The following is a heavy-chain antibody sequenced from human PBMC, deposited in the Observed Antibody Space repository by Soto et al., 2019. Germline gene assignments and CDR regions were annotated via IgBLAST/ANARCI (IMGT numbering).Heavy chain of an antibody. V-gene: IGHV3-48*01. CDR1: GFTFSSYS. J-gene: IGHJ4*02. Sequence: EVQLVESGGGLVQPGGSLRLSCAGSGFTFSSYSMNWVRQAPGKGLEWVSYISSSSSTIYYADSVKGRFTISRDTGKNSLFLQMNSLRAEDTAVYYCAREAIFGVVTVDYWGQGTLVTVSS. CDR2: ISSSSSTI. D-gene: IGHD3-3*01. CDR3: AREAIFGVVTVDY.